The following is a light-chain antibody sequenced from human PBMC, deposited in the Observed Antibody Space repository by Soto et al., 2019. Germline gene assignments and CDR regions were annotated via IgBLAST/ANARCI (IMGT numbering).Light chain of an antibody. CDR1: QGISSS. CDR2: AAS. CDR3: QHYSLYSPWT. J-gene: IGKJ1*01. V-gene: IGKV1-9*01. Sequence: IPLTQSPSFLSASVGDRVTVTCRASQGISSSLAWYQQKPGKAPKVLIYAASTLQSGVPSRFSGSGSGTEFTLTISSLQPEDSATYYCQHYSLYSPWTFGQGTKVDIK.